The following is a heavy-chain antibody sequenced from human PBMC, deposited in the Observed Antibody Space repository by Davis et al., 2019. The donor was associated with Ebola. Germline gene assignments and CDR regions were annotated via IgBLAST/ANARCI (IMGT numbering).Heavy chain of an antibody. CDR2: INRDESGT. Sequence: HTGGSLRLSCAASGFTFSSYAMRWVRQAPGKGLVWVSRINRDESGTTYADSVKGRFTISRDNAKNMLYLQMDSLRVEDTAVYYCARYNSAYERADLDYWGQGTLVTVSS. CDR3: ARYNSAYERADLDY. CDR1: GFTFSSYA. J-gene: IGHJ4*02. V-gene: IGHV3-74*01. D-gene: IGHD5-12*01.